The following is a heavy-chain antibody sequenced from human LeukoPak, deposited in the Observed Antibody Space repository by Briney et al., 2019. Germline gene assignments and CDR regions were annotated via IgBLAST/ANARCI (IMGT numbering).Heavy chain of an antibody. CDR2: ISYDGSNK. D-gene: IGHD4-17*01. CDR3: ARVREDDYEGFDY. J-gene: IGHJ4*02. V-gene: IGHV3-30-3*01. Sequence: EAGGSLRLSCAASGFTFSSYAMHWVRQAPGKGLEWVAVISYDGSNKYYADSVKGRFTISRDNSKNTLYLQMSSLRAEDTAVYYCARVREDDYEGFDYWGQGTLVTVSS. CDR1: GFTFSSYA.